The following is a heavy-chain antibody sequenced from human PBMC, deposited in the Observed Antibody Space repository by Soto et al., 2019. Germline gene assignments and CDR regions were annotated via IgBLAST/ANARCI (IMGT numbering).Heavy chain of an antibody. J-gene: IGHJ4*02. CDR1: GGSISSGDYY. CDR3: ARALDGYNPAPYFDY. Sequence: SETLSLTCTVSGGSISSGDYYWSWIRQPPGKGLEWTGYIYYSGSTYYNPSLKSRVTISVDTSKNLFSLKLSSVTAADTAVYYCARALDGYNPAPYFDYWGQGTLVTVSS. D-gene: IGHD5-12*01. CDR2: IYYSGST. V-gene: IGHV4-30-4*01.